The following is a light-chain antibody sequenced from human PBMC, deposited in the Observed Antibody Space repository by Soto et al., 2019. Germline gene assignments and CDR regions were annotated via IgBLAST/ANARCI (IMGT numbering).Light chain of an antibody. J-gene: IGLJ1*01. Sequence: QSVLTQPPSVSEAPRRRVTISCSGSSSNIGNNAVNWYQQLPGQAPKIVIYYDDLLTSGVSDRFSGSKSGISASLAISDLQSDDEADYYCAAWDDNINAYVLGPGTKVTVL. V-gene: IGLV1-36*01. CDR2: YDD. CDR3: AAWDDNINAYV. CDR1: SSNIGNNA.